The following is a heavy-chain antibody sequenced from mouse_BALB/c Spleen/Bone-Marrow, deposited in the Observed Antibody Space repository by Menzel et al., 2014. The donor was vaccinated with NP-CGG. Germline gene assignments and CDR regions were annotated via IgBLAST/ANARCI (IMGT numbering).Heavy chain of an antibody. CDR1: GFSLTSYG. D-gene: IGHD3-2*02. CDR3: ARRSQGYAMDY. V-gene: IGHV2-9*02. CDR2: IWAGGST. Sequence: VQLQESGPGLVAPSQSLSITCTVSGFSLTSYGVHWVRQPPGKGLEWLGVIWAGGSTNYNSALMSRLSISKDNSKSQVFLKMNSLRTDDTAMYYCARRSQGYAMDYWGQGTSVTVSS. J-gene: IGHJ4*01.